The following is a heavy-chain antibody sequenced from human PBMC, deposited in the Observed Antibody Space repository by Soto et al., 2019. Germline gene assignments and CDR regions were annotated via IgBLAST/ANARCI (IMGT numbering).Heavy chain of an antibody. V-gene: IGHV4-61*01. CDR1: GGAVSSDSYY. J-gene: IGHJ5*02. CDR2: IYYSGST. D-gene: IGHD3-10*01. Sequence: PSETLSLTCSVSGGAVSSDSYYWNWIRQPPGKGLEWIGCIYYSGSTNYNPSLKSRITLSVDTSKNQFSLKLSSVTAADTAVYYCARSGSGSYYKGWFDPWDQGTLVTVSS. CDR3: ARSGSGSYYKGWFDP.